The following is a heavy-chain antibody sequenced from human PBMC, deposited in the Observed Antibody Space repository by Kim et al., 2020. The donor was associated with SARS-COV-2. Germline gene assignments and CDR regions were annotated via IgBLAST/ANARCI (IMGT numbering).Heavy chain of an antibody. Sequence: YNPSLKSRVTISVDTSKNQFSLKLSSVTAADTAVYYCARLESGVGVVIDYWGQGTLVTVSS. D-gene: IGHD3-3*01. J-gene: IGHJ4*02. CDR3: ARLESGVGVVIDY. V-gene: IGHV4-39*01.